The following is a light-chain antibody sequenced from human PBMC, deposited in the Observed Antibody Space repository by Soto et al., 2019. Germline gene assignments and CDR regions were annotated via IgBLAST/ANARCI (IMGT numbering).Light chain of an antibody. Sequence: QSALTQPASVSGSPGQSITISCTGTSSDVAGYNYVSWYQQHPGKAPKLMIYEVSNRLSGVSNRFSGSKSGNTASLTISGLQAEDEADYYCSSYTSSSTLGVFGTGTKVTVL. V-gene: IGLV2-14*01. CDR3: SSYTSSSTLGV. CDR1: SSDVAGYNY. J-gene: IGLJ1*01. CDR2: EVS.